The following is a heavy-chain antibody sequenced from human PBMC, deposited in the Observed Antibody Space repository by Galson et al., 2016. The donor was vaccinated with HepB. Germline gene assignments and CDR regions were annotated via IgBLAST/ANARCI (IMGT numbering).Heavy chain of an antibody. Sequence: SLRLSCAASGFTFSSCWMTWVRQAPRKGLEWVANIKQDGSEKYYVDSVKGRFTISRDNAKNSLYLQMNSLRAEDTAVYYCARNNWNALGWFDPWGQGTLVTVSS. CDR1: GFTFSSCW. J-gene: IGHJ5*02. CDR2: IKQDGSEK. CDR3: ARNNWNALGWFDP. D-gene: IGHD1-1*01. V-gene: IGHV3-7*05.